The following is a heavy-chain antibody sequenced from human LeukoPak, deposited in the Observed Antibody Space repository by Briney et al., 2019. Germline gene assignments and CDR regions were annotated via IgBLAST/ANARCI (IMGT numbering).Heavy chain of an antibody. V-gene: IGHV4-30-4*08. D-gene: IGHD6-19*01. CDR3: ARDRSSGWYGGHDY. J-gene: IGHJ4*02. CDR1: GGSISSGDYY. CDR2: IYYSGST. Sequence: SQTLSLTRTVSGGSISSGDYYWSWIRQPPGKGLEWIGFIYYSGSTYYNPSLKSRVTISIDTSKNQFSLKLSSVTAADTAVYYCARDRSSGWYGGHDYWGQGNLVTVSS.